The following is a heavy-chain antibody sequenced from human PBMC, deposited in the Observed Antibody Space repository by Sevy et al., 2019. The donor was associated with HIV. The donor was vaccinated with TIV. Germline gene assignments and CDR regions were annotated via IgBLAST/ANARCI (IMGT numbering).Heavy chain of an antibody. CDR3: ARGRGVFGAVAINWFDP. CDR1: GFTVSSSY. V-gene: IGHV3-53*01. D-gene: IGHD3-3*01. CDR2: IYRGGST. J-gene: IGHJ5*02. Sequence: GGSLRLSCAASGFTVSSSYMTWVRQPPGKGLEWVSVIYRGGSTYYADSVKGRLTISRENSKNTLYLQMNNLRADDTAVYYCARGRGVFGAVAINWFDPWGQGALVTVSS.